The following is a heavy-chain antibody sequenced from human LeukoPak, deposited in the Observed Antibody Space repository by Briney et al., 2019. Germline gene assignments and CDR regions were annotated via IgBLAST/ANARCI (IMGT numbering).Heavy chain of an antibody. CDR1: GGSISSYY. CDR2: IYYSGST. D-gene: IGHD6-19*01. Sequence: PSETLSLTCTVSGGSISSYYWSGVRQPPGKGLEWIGYIYYSGSTNYNSSLKSRVTMSVDTSKNQFSLKLSSVTAADTAVYYCARDGRGMVVAGNYYYAMDVWGQGTTVTVSS. V-gene: IGHV4-59*12. CDR3: ARDGRGMVVAGNYYYAMDV. J-gene: IGHJ6*02.